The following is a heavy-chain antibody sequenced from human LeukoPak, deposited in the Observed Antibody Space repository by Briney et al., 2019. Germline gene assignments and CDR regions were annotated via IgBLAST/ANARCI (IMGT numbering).Heavy chain of an antibody. D-gene: IGHD4-23*01. CDR1: GFTFSSYA. CDR2: ISGSGGST. V-gene: IGHV3-23*01. Sequence: GGSLRLSCAASGFTFSSYAMSWVRQAPGKGLEWVSAISGSGGSTYYADSVKGRFTISRDNSKNTLYLQINSLRAEDTAVYYCANSYGGNSDFDYWGQGTLVTVSS. CDR3: ANSYGGNSDFDY. J-gene: IGHJ4*02.